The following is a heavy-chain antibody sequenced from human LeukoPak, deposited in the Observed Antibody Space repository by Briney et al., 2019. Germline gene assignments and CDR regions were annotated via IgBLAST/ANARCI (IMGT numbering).Heavy chain of an antibody. J-gene: IGHJ1*01. CDR3: AREWNGQSRDGYPIQVVQH. D-gene: IGHD5-24*01. V-gene: IGHV3-48*01. CDR1: GFTFSSYS. CDR2: ISSSSSTI. Sequence: HSGGSLRLSCAASGFTFSSYSMNWVRQAPGKGLEWVSYISSSSSTIYYADSVKGRFTISRDNAKNSLYLQMNSLRAEDTAVYYCAREWNGQSRDGYPIQVVQHWGQGTLVTVSS.